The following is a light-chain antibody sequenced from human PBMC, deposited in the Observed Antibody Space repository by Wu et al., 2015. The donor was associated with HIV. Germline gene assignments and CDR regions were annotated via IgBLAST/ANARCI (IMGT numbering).Light chain of an antibody. CDR2: KAS. CDR1: QSLTGW. V-gene: IGKV1-5*03. J-gene: IGKJ1*01. CDR3: QQYKSYSWT. Sequence: DIEMTQSPSTLSASVGDRVTITCRASQSLTGWLAWYQRRPGKAPRLLMYKASSRESGVPSRFSGSGSETVFTLTINSLQPEDVATYYCQQYKSYSWTFGQGTKVEI.